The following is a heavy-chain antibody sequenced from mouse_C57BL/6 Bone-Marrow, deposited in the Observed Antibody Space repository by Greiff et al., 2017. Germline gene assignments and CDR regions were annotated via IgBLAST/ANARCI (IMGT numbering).Heavy chain of an antibody. CDR3: ARSEYYGD. V-gene: IGHV1-59*01. J-gene: IGHJ2*01. Sequence: VQLQQPGAELVRPGTSVKLSCKASGYTFTSYWMHWVKQRPGQGLEWIGVIDPSDSYTNYNQKFKGKATLTVDTSSSTAYMQLSSLTSEDSAVYYCARSEYYGDWGQGTTLTVSS. D-gene: IGHD1-1*01. CDR2: IDPSDSYT. CDR1: GYTFTSYW.